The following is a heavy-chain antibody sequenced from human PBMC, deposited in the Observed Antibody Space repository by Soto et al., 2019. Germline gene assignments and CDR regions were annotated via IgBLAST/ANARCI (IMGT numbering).Heavy chain of an antibody. V-gene: IGHV3-21*01. CDR3: ARNRNPSSKTHGMDV. J-gene: IGHJ6*02. CDR2: ISSDSYYI. CDR1: GLSFSTHS. Sequence: EVQLVESGGGLVEPGGSLRLSCAPSGLSFSTHSMSWVRQAPGKGLEWVSSISSDSYYIYYADSVKGRFTISRDNAKNSLYLQMNSQRADDTAVYYCARNRNPSSKTHGMDVWGQGTTVTLSS.